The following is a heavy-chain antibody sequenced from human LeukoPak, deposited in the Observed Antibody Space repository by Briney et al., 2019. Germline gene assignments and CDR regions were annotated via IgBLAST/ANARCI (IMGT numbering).Heavy chain of an antibody. D-gene: IGHD4-11*01. CDR3: ARGDYYSNYVLGY. CDR2: IIPIFGTA. CDR1: GYTFTGYY. V-gene: IGHV1-69*05. J-gene: IGHJ4*02. Sequence: SVKVSCKASGYTFTGYYMHWVRQAPGQGLEWMGRIIPIFGTANYTQKFQGRVTITTDESTSTAYMELSSLRSEDTAVYYCARGDYYSNYVLGYWGQGTLVSVSS.